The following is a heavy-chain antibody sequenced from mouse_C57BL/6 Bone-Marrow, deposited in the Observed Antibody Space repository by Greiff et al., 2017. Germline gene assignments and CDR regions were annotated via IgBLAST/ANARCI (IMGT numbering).Heavy chain of an antibody. Sequence: QVQLQQPGAELVKPGASVKLSCKASGYTFTSYWMHWVKQRPGQGLEWIGMIHPNSGSTNYNEKFKSKATLTVDKSSSTAYMQLSSLTSEDSAVXYCARFTTVVAFDYWGQGTTLTVSS. J-gene: IGHJ2*01. CDR2: IHPNSGST. D-gene: IGHD1-1*01. CDR3: ARFTTVVAFDY. CDR1: GYTFTSYW. V-gene: IGHV1-64*01.